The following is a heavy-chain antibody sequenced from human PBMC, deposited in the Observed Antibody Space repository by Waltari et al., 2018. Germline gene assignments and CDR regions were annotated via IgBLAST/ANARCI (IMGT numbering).Heavy chain of an antibody. Sequence: EVQLVESGGGLVKPGGSLRLSCEASGLPFSTAWWKWVRQAPGKGLEWVGRIKSRTEGGTTDYAAPVKGRFSVSRDDSKKMLYLEMNNLKTEDTAMYFCTTRSLVEGTDDVLDLWGRGTMAIVSS. CDR3: TTRSLVEGTDDVLDL. CDR1: GLPFSTAW. CDR2: IKSRTEGGTT. J-gene: IGHJ3*01. V-gene: IGHV3-15*01. D-gene: IGHD2-21*02.